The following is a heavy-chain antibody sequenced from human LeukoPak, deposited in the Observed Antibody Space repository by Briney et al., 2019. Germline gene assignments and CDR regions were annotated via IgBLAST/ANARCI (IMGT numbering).Heavy chain of an antibody. Sequence: GGSLRLSCAASGFNFDDTAMHWVRQSPGKGLEWVSGIYWKSGIIGYADSVKGRFTISRHNAKDALYLQMNSLRAEDTALYYCVKDRSRGPRNVANILGFWGQGILVTVSS. CDR1: GFNFDDTA. CDR3: VKDRSRGPRNVANILGF. V-gene: IGHV3-9*01. J-gene: IGHJ4*02. CDR2: IYWKSGII. D-gene: IGHD2-8*01.